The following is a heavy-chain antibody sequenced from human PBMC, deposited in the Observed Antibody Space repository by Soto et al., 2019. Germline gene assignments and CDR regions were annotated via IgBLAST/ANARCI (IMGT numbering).Heavy chain of an antibody. CDR3: ARDSNSYGYYFDY. D-gene: IGHD5-18*01. J-gene: IGHJ4*02. CDR2: IYHSGST. CDR1: GYSISSGYY. Sequence: SETLSLTCAVSGYSISSGYYLGWIRQPPGKGLEWIGSIYHSGSTYYNPSLKSRVTISVDTSKNQFSLKLSSVTAADTAAYYCARDSNSYGYYFDYWGQGTLVTVSS. V-gene: IGHV4-38-2*02.